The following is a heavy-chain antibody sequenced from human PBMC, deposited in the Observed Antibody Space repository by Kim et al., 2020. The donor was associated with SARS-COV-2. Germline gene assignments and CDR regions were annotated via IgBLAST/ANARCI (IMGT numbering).Heavy chain of an antibody. V-gene: IGHV4-39*01. CDR1: GDSISSSIYY. CDR3: ARRHYGSGRRDY. CDR2: IYYTGTS. D-gene: IGHD3-10*01. J-gene: IGHJ4*02. Sequence: SETLSLTCTVSGDSISSSIYYWGWIRQPPGKGLEWIGNIYYTGTSSYNPSLKSRVTISVDTSKNQFSLKLSSVTAADTAVYYCARRHYGSGRRDYWGQGTLVTVSS.